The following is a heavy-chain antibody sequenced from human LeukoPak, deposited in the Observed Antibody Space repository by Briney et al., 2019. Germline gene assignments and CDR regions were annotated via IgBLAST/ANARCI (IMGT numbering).Heavy chain of an antibody. CDR2: ISSSSSYT. CDR1: GFTFSDYY. CDR3: ARDPSAVVRGVVIDY. Sequence: GGSLRLSCAASGFTFSDYYMSWIRQAPGKGLEWVSYISSSSSYTNYADSVKGRFTISRDNAKNTLYLQMNSLRAEDTAVYYCARDPSAVVRGVVIDYWGQGTLVTVSS. J-gene: IGHJ4*02. D-gene: IGHD3-10*01. V-gene: IGHV3-11*06.